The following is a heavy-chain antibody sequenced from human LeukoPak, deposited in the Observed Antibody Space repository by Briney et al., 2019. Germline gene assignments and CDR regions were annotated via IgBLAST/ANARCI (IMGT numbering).Heavy chain of an antibody. CDR1: GGSFSGYY. J-gene: IGHJ5*02. Sequence: SETLSLTCAVYGGSFSGYYWSWIRQPPGKGLEWIGYIYYSGSTNYNPSLKSRVTISVDTSKNQFSLKLSSVTAADTAVYYCARSGSGSYYNVYWFDPWGQGTLVTVSS. V-gene: IGHV4-59*01. CDR2: IYYSGST. D-gene: IGHD3-10*01. CDR3: ARSGSGSYYNVYWFDP.